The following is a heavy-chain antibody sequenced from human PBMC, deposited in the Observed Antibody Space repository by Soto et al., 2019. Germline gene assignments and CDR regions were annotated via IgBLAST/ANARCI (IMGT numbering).Heavy chain of an antibody. Sequence: SVKVSCQTSGGTFRNDIITWVRQAPGQGLEWIGRIIPLLDTTNYAQSFQGRVTITADKSTGTAYMELNSLRAEDTAVYYCARDPGGDELLFDYWGQGTLVTAPQ. D-gene: IGHD2-21*02. CDR3: ARDPGGDELLFDY. CDR1: GGTFRNDI. V-gene: IGHV1-69*08. CDR2: IIPLLDTT. J-gene: IGHJ4*02.